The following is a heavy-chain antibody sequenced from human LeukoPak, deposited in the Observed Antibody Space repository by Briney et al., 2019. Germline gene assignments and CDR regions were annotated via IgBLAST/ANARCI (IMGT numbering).Heavy chain of an antibody. CDR3: ARDQLGYYYDSSGCDY. V-gene: IGHV3-48*03. D-gene: IGHD3-22*01. Sequence: GGSLRLSCAASGFTFSSYEMNWVRQAPGKGLEWVSYISSSGSTIYYADSVKGRFTISRDNAKHSLYLQMNSLRAEDTAVYYCARDQLGYYYDSSGCDYWGQGTLVTVSS. CDR1: GFTFSSYE. CDR2: ISSSGSTI. J-gene: IGHJ4*02.